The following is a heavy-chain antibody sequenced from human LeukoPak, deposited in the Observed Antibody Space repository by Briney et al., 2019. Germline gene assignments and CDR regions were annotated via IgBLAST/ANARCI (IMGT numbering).Heavy chain of an antibody. D-gene: IGHD3-22*01. V-gene: IGHV1-2*06. CDR1: GYTFTGYY. CDR2: INPNSGGT. J-gene: IGHJ4*02. Sequence: ASVKVSCKASGYTFTGYYMHWVRQAPGQGPEWMGRINPNSGGTNYAQKFQGRVTMTRDTSISTAYMELSRLRSDDTAVYYCASSKVYYYDSSGYSLDYWGQGTLVTVSS. CDR3: ASSKVYYYDSSGYSLDY.